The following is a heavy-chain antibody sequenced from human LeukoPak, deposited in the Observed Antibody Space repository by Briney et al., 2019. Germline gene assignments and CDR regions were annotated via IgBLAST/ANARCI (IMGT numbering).Heavy chain of an antibody. Sequence: SETLSLTCTVSGGSISSSSYYWGWIRQPPGKGLEWIGSIYYSGSTYYNPSLKSRVTISVDTSKNQFPLKLSSVTAADTAVYYCARLVATIRDLDYWGQGTLVTVSS. CDR1: GGSISSSSYY. CDR3: ARLVATIRDLDY. J-gene: IGHJ4*02. CDR2: IYYSGST. V-gene: IGHV4-39*01. D-gene: IGHD5-12*01.